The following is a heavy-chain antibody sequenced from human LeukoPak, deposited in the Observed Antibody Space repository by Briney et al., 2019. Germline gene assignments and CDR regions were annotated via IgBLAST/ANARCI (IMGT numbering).Heavy chain of an antibody. Sequence: SVTVSCTASGGTFSSYAISWVRQAPGQGLEWMGGIIPIFATANYAQKFQGRVTITADESTSTAYMELSSLRSEDTAVYYCAICFYYDGSAYSAPFDYWGQGTLVTVSS. V-gene: IGHV1-69*01. D-gene: IGHD3-22*01. CDR3: AICFYYDGSAYSAPFDY. CDR2: IIPIFATA. J-gene: IGHJ4*02. CDR1: GGTFSSYA.